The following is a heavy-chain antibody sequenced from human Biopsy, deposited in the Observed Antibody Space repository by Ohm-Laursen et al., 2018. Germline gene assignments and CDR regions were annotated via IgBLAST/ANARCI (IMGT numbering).Heavy chain of an antibody. CDR2: INHSGRT. D-gene: IGHD6-25*01. Sequence: SDTLSLACTVSGGSISSDYWSWIRQTPGKGLEWIGEINHSGRTNYNPSLKSRVTISVDTSKNQFSLKVRSVTAADTAVYYCAREAAIIDPRTRAFDYWGQGTLVTVSS. CDR3: AREAAIIDPRTRAFDY. V-gene: IGHV4-59*01. J-gene: IGHJ4*02. CDR1: GGSISSDY.